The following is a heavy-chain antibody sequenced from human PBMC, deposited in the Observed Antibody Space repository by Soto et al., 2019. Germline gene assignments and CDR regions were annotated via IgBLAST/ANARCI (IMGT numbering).Heavy chain of an antibody. Sequence: KFKKGGAGLWRPSETLSLTGAVYGGSLGGYYWSWFRHPPGKGLEGIGEINHSGSTNYNPSLKSRVTISVDTSKNQFSLKLSSVTAADTAVYYCARGLATWGWSRFDPWGQGTLVTVSS. J-gene: IGHJ5*02. V-gene: IGHV4-34*01. CDR1: GGSLGGYY. CDR2: INHSGST. CDR3: ARGLATWGWSRFDP. D-gene: IGHD5-12*01.